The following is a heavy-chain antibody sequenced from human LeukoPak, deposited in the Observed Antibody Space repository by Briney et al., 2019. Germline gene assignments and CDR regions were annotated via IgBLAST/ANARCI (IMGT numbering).Heavy chain of an antibody. J-gene: IGHJ5*02. CDR3: ARGGWFGVLFRYNWFDP. CDR1: GGSFSGYY. Sequence: PSETLSLTCAVYGGSFSGYYWGWIRQPPGKGLEWIGYIYSGSTNYNPSLKSRVTMSVDTSKNQFSLKLNFVTAADTAVYYCARGGWFGVLFRYNWFDPWGQGTLVTVSS. CDR2: IYSGST. V-gene: IGHV4-59*01. D-gene: IGHD3-10*01.